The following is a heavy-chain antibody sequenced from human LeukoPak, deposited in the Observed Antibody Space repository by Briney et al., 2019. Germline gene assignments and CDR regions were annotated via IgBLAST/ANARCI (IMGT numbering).Heavy chain of an antibody. J-gene: IGHJ4*02. V-gene: IGHV4-38-2*01. CDR3: ARVMPGYFDY. D-gene: IGHD2-2*01. CDR1: GYSISSGYD. CDR2: IYHSGST. Sequence: PSETLSLTCGVSGYSISSGYDWGWIRQPPGKGLEWIGNIYHSGSTFYNPSLMGRVTISVDTSKNQFSLNLNSVTAADTAVYYCARVMPGYFDYWGQGTLVTVSS.